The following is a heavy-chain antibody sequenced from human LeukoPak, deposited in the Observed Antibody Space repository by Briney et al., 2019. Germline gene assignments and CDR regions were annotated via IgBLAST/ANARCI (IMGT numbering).Heavy chain of an antibody. V-gene: IGHV3-23*01. CDR2: ISGSGGST. Sequence: SGGSLRLSCAASGFTFSSYGMSWVRQAPGKGLEWVSAISGSGGSTYYADSVKGRFTISRDNSKNTLYPQMNSLRAEDTAVYYCAKDLIYGSGSYSGWFDPWGQGTLVTVSS. D-gene: IGHD3-10*01. CDR3: AKDLIYGSGSYSGWFDP. J-gene: IGHJ5*02. CDR1: GFTFSSYG.